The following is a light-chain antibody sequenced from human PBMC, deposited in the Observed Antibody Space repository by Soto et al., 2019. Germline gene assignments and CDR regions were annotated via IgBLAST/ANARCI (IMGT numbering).Light chain of an antibody. CDR2: GAS. CDR1: QSVSSN. J-gene: IGKJ4*01. V-gene: IGKV3-15*01. CDR3: QQYNNWLT. Sequence: EIVMTQSPATLSLSPGERATLSCRASQSVSSNLAWYQQKLGQAPRLLIYGASTRATGIPARLSGSGSGTEFTLTISSLQSEDFAVYYCQQYNNWLTFGGGTKVEIK.